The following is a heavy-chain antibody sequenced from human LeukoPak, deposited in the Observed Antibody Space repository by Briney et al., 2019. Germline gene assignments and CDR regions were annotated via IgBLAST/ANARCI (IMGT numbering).Heavy chain of an antibody. CDR2: ISGSGVST. Sequence: GGSLRLSCAASGFTFNTHAMTWVRQAPGKGLEWVSVISGSGVSTFYADSVKGRFTISRDNSKNTLYLQMNSLRAEDTAVYYCAKVPYGSGSYSTLDSWGQGTLVTVSS. CDR1: GFTFNTHA. J-gene: IGHJ4*02. CDR3: AKVPYGSGSYSTLDS. D-gene: IGHD3-10*01. V-gene: IGHV3-23*01.